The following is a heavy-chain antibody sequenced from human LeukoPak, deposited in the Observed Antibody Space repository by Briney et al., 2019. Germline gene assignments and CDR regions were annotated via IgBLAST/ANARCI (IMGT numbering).Heavy chain of an antibody. CDR1: GGSIRSYY. CDR3: ARVYYSNSYDYWYFDL. Sequence: SETLSLTCTVSGGSIRSYYWSWIRQPPGKGLEWIAYIYYSGSTNYNPSLKSRVTISVDTSKNQFSLKLSSVTAADTAVYYCARVYYSNSYDYWYFDLWGRGTLVTVSS. D-gene: IGHD6-13*01. V-gene: IGHV4-59*01. CDR2: IYYSGST. J-gene: IGHJ2*01.